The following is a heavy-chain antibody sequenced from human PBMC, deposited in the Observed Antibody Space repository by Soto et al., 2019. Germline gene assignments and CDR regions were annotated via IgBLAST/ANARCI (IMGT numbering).Heavy chain of an antibody. CDR1: GFTFSSYG. J-gene: IGHJ3*02. CDR2: ISYDGSNK. D-gene: IGHD4-17*01. CDR3: ARDLYGYGDLDAFDI. V-gene: IGHV3-30*03. Sequence: QVQLVESGGGVVQPGRSLRLSCAASGFTFSSYGMHWVRQAPGKGLEWVAVISYDGSNKYYADSVKGRFTISRDNSKNTLYLQMNRLRAEATAVYYCARDLYGYGDLDAFDIWGQGTMVTVSS.